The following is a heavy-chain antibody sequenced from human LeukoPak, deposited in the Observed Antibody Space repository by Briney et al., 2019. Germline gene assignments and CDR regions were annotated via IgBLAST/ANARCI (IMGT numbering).Heavy chain of an antibody. J-gene: IGHJ3*02. D-gene: IGHD3-10*01. CDR3: AKDYYGSGYDAFDI. Sequence: GGTLGLSCAASGFTFSSYGMSWVRQAPGKGLEWVSAISGSGGSTYYADSVKGRFTISRDNSKNMLYLQMNSLRAEDTAVYYCAKDYYGSGYDAFDIWGQGTMVTVSS. CDR1: GFTFSSYG. CDR2: ISGSGGST. V-gene: IGHV3-23*01.